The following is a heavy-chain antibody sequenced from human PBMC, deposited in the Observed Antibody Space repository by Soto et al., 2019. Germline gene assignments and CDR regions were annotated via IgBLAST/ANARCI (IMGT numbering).Heavy chain of an antibody. CDR2: IKSKTDGGTT. J-gene: IGHJ4*02. Sequence: EVQLVESGGGLVKPGGSLRLSCAASGFTFSNAWMSWVRQAPGKGLEWVGRIKSKTDGGTTDYAAPVKGRFTISRDDSTNTLYLQMNSLKTEDTDVYYCTTDDYDFWSGYAVDYWGQGTLVTVSS. D-gene: IGHD3-3*01. CDR3: TTDDYDFWSGYAVDY. V-gene: IGHV3-15*01. CDR1: GFTFSNAW.